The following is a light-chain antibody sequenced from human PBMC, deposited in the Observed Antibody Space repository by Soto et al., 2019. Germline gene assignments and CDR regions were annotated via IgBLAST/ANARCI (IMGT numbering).Light chain of an antibody. CDR2: DAS. V-gene: IGKV3D-11*01. J-gene: IGKJ5*01. CDR3: QQRSNWHLT. Sequence: EIVLTQSPATLSLSPGERATLSCRASQGVSSYLAWYQQKPGQAPRLLIYDASNRATGIPARFSGSGPGTDFTLTSSSLEPEDFAVYYCQQRSNWHLTFGQGTRLEIK. CDR1: QGVSSY.